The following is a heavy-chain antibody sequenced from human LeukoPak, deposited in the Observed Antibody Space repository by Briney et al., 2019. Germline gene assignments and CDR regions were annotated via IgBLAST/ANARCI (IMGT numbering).Heavy chain of an antibody. D-gene: IGHD3-16*01. V-gene: IGHV3-21*01. J-gene: IGHJ3*02. CDR2: ISSSSTYI. CDR1: GFTFSRYT. CDR3: ARGSFGGAFDI. Sequence: PGGSLRLSCAASGFTFSRYTINWVRQAPGKGLEWVSSISSSSTYIYYADSVKGRFTISRDNAKNSLYLQMNSLRAEDTAVYYCARGSFGGAFDIWGQGTMVTVSS.